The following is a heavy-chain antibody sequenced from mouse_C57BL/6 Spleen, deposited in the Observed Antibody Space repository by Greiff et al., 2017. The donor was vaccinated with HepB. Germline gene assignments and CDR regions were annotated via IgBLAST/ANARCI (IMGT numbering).Heavy chain of an antibody. CDR3: ARTYYSNYVAMDY. CDR1: GFTFSDYG. CDR2: ISSGSSTI. Sequence: EVKLVESGGGLVKPGGSLKLSCAASGFTFSDYGMHWVRQAPEKGLEWVAYISSGSSTIYYADTVKGRFTISRDNAKNTLFLQMTSLRSEDTAMYYCARTYYSNYVAMDYWGQGTSVTVSS. J-gene: IGHJ4*01. V-gene: IGHV5-17*01. D-gene: IGHD2-5*01.